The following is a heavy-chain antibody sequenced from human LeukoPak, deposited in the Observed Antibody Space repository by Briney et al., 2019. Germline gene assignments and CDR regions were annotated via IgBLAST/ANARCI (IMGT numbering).Heavy chain of an antibody. CDR3: AKKSEYSGSYFPSGY. Sequence: GGSLRLSCAGSGFPFSSHGMNWVRQAPGKGLEWVSAISGSGGSTYYADSVKGRFTISRDNSKNTLYLQMNSLRAEDTAVYYCAKKSEYSGSYFPSGYWGQGTLVTVSS. J-gene: IGHJ4*02. CDR1: GFPFSSHG. CDR2: ISGSGGST. V-gene: IGHV3-23*01. D-gene: IGHD1-26*01.